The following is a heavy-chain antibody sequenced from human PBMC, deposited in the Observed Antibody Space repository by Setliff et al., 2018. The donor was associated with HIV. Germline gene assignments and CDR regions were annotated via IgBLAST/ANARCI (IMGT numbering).Heavy chain of an antibody. D-gene: IGHD5-12*01. CDR1: GGSISSYY. J-gene: IGHJ4*02. Sequence: LSLTCTVSGGSISSYYWSWIRQPAGKGLEWIGHIYISGSTNYNPSFNSRVTMSVDTSKNQFSLRLTSVTAADTAVYYSARTKADGYNGVFDSWGQGTLVTVSS. CDR2: IYISGST. CDR3: ARTKADGYNGVFDS. V-gene: IGHV4-4*07.